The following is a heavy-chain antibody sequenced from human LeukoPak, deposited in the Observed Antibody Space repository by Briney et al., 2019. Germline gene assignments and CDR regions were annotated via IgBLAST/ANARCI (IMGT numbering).Heavy chain of an antibody. CDR3: AKQKGSASGASDY. Sequence: GGSMSLSCAVSGFTFSSHSIKCVRQAAGKGLECVSAISGDGDSTYYGGSVKGRFTISRDNSKNTMYLQMNSLRAEDTGVYYCAKQKGSASGASDYWGQGTLVTVSS. J-gene: IGHJ4*02. V-gene: IGHV3-23*02. D-gene: IGHD1-26*01. CDR2: ISGDGDST. CDR1: GFTFSSHS.